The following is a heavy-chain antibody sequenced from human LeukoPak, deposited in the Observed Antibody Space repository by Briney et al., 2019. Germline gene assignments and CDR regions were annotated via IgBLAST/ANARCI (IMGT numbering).Heavy chain of an antibody. CDR2: INPNSGGT. J-gene: IGHJ4*02. CDR1: GYNFISYY. V-gene: IGHV1-2*02. D-gene: IGHD5-12*01. Sequence: GASVKVSCKASGYNFISYYMHWVRQAPGQGLEWMGWINPNSGGTNYAQKFQGRVTMTRDTSISTAYMELSRLRSDDTAVYYCARMGGYSGYETFFDYWGQGTLVTVSS. CDR3: ARMGGYSGYETFFDY.